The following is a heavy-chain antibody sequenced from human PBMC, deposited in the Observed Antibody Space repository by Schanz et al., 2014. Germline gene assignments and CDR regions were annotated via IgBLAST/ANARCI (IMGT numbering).Heavy chain of an antibody. V-gene: IGHV3-11*01. CDR2: ISDSGRTI. J-gene: IGHJ4*02. D-gene: IGHD3-16*01. Sequence: HVQLVESGGGLVKPGGSLRLSCAASGFRFRDYYMSWIRQAPGKGLEWISKISDSGRTIVYAGSMKGRFTISRDNAKNSLYLQVNRLRAEDTAVYYCAREGLGADYWGQGTLVTVSS. CDR3: AREGLGADY. CDR1: GFRFRDYY.